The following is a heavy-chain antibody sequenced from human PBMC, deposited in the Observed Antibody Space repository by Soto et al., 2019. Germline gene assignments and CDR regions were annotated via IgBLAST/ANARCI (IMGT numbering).Heavy chain of an antibody. CDR1: GFTFSSYG. CDR3: AKDLYYYGSGSYSYYYYGMDV. J-gene: IGHJ6*02. CDR2: ISYHGSNK. Sequence: PGGSLRLSFAASGFTFSSYGMHWFRQAPGKGLEGVAVISYHGSNKYYADSVKGRFTISRDNSKNTLYLQMNSLRAEDTAVYYCAKDLYYYGSGSYSYYYYGMDVWGQGTTVTVSS. D-gene: IGHD3-10*01. V-gene: IGHV3-30*18.